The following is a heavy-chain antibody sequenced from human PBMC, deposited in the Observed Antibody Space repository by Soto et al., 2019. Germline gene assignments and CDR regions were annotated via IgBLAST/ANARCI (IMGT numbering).Heavy chain of an antibody. CDR1: GFTFSSYA. D-gene: IGHD6-13*01. Sequence: EVQLLESGGGLVQPGGSLRLSCAASGFTFSSYAMSWVRQAPGKGLEWVSAVGTGGTAYYADSVKGRFTISRDNSRNTLCLQMNSLRAEDTAVYYCVPYIPAAGTRYFRHWGQGTLVTVSS. CDR2: VGTGGTA. J-gene: IGHJ1*01. CDR3: VPYIPAAGTRYFRH. V-gene: IGHV3-23*01.